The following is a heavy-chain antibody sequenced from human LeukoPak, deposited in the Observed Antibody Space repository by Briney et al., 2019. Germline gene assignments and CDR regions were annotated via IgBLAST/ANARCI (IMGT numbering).Heavy chain of an antibody. V-gene: IGHV4-59*01. Sequence: SETLSLTCSVSGDSISSYYWSWLRQPPGKGLEWIGYIYYSGSNNYNHSLKRRVNITVDTSKNEFSLNLSSVTAADTAVYYFARYNYDFWSGYSKWFDPWGQGTLVTVSS. D-gene: IGHD3-3*01. CDR2: IYYSGSN. CDR3: ARYNYDFWSGYSKWFDP. CDR1: GDSISSYY. J-gene: IGHJ5*02.